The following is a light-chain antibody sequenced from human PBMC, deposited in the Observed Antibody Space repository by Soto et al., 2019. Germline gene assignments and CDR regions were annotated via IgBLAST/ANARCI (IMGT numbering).Light chain of an antibody. J-gene: IGKJ1*01. CDR1: QTISSW. CDR3: QQYRT. CDR2: DAS. Sequence: DIQMTQSPSTLSGSVGDRVTITCRASQTISSWLAWYQQKPGKAPKLLIYDASSLESGVPSRFSGSGSGTEFTLTISSLQPDDFATYYCQQYRTFGQGTKVDI. V-gene: IGKV1-5*01.